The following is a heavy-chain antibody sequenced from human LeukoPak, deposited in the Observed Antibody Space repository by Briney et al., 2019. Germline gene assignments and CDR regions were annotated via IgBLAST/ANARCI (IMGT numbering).Heavy chain of an antibody. Sequence: SQTLSLTCTVSGDSVNSGNYYWSWIRQPAGKGLEWIGRIYTSGSTNYNPSLKSRVTMSVDTSKNQFSLKLSSVTAADTAVYYCARARRGDYSGSGSYGAFDIWGQGTMVTVSS. CDR1: GDSVNSGNYY. V-gene: IGHV4-61*02. J-gene: IGHJ3*02. CDR2: IYTSGST. CDR3: ARARRGDYSGSGSYGAFDI. D-gene: IGHD3-10*01.